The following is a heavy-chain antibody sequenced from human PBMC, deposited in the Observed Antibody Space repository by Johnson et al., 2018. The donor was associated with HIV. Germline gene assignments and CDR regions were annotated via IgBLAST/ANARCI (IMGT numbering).Heavy chain of an antibody. CDR3: ARDSLETSDGAFDI. V-gene: IGHV3-15*01. CDR2: IKSKTDGGTT. D-gene: IGHD1-1*01. J-gene: IGHJ3*02. CDR1: GFTFSNAW. Sequence: VQLVESGGGLVKPGGSLRLSCAASGFTFSNAWMSWVRQAPGKGLEWVGRIKSKTDGGTTDYAAPVKGRFTISRDDSKNTLYLQMNSLRAEDTAVYYCARDSLETSDGAFDIWGQGTMVTVSS.